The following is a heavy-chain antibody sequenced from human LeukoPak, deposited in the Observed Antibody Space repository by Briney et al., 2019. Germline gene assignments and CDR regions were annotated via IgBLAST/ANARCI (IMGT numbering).Heavy chain of an antibody. Sequence: SETLSLTCAVSGGSISSGGYYWSWIRQPPGKGLEWIGYIYYSGSTNYNPSLKSRVTISVDTSKNQFSLKLSSVTAADTAVYYCASGSGWYGVGYWGQGTLVTVSS. D-gene: IGHD6-19*01. J-gene: IGHJ4*02. CDR3: ASGSGWYGVGY. CDR1: GGSISSGGYY. CDR2: IYYSGST. V-gene: IGHV4-61*08.